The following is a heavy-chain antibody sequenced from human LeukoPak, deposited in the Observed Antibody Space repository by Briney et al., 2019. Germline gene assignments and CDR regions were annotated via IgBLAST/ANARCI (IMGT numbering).Heavy chain of an antibody. CDR1: GGTFSSYA. CDR2: IIPIFGTA. D-gene: IGHD3-22*01. J-gene: IGHJ4*02. CDR3: ARAGLDYYDSSGSVSDPSNY. V-gene: IGHV1-69*01. Sequence: SVKVSCKASGGTFSSYAISWVRQAPGQGLEWMGGIIPIFGTANYAQKFQGRVTITADGSTSTAYMELSSLRSEDTAVYYCARAGLDYYDSSGSVSDPSNYWGQGTLVTVSS.